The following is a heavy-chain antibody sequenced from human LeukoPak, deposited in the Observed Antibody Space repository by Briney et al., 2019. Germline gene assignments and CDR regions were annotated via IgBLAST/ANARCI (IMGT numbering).Heavy chain of an antibody. Sequence: GESLKISCAANGFTFSSYAMSWVRQAPGKGLEWVSGISGSGGSTYYAVSVKGRFTISRDNSKNTLYLQMNGLRAEDTALYYCAKDVGFLEWLVCFDYWGQGTLVTVSS. D-gene: IGHD3-3*01. CDR2: ISGSGGST. CDR3: AKDVGFLEWLVCFDY. J-gene: IGHJ4*02. CDR1: GFTFSSYA. V-gene: IGHV3-23*01.